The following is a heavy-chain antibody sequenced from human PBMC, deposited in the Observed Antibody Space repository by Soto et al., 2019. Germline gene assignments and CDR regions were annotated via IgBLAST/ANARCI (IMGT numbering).Heavy chain of an antibody. CDR2: IYYSGST. V-gene: IGHV4-59*08. Sequence: SETLSLTCTVSGGSISSYYWSWIRQPPGKGLEWIGYIYYSGSTNYNPSLKSRATISVDTSKNQFSLKLSSVTAADTAVYYCARRTPVSGDEAFDIWGQGTMVTVSS. CDR3: ARRTPVSGDEAFDI. D-gene: IGHD4-17*01. J-gene: IGHJ3*02. CDR1: GGSISSYY.